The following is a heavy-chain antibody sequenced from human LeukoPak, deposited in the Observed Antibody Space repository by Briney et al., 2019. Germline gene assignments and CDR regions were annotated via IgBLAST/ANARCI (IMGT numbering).Heavy chain of an antibody. CDR1: GGSISSNY. CDR3: ARHEGGSGYYPLDY. Sequence: SETLSLTCTVSGGSISSNYWTWMRQPPGKGLEWIGYFYYSGSTTYNPSLKSRVTMSVDTSKNQFSLKLSSVTAADTAIYYCARHEGGSGYYPLDYWGQGTLVTVSS. V-gene: IGHV4-59*08. D-gene: IGHD3-22*01. CDR2: FYYSGST. J-gene: IGHJ4*02.